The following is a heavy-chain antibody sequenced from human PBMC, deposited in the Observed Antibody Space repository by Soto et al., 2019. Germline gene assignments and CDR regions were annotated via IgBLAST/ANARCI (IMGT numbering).Heavy chain of an antibody. CDR2: IIPIFGTA. D-gene: IGHD3-9*01. J-gene: IGHJ6*02. CDR1: GGTFSSYA. Sequence: SVKVSCKASGGTFSSYAISWVRQAPGQGLEWMGGIIPIFGTANYAQKFQGRVTITADESTSTAYMELSSLRSEDTAVYYCARASRDDILTGYLTPRGMDVWGQGTTVTVSS. CDR3: ARASRDDILTGYLTPRGMDV. V-gene: IGHV1-69*13.